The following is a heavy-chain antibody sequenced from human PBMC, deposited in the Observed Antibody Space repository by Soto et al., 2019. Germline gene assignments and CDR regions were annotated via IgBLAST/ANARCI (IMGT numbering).Heavy chain of an antibody. V-gene: IGHV3-23*01. CDR2: LSGSGTST. CDR3: AKATTNGGWFNPFDS. CDR1: GFSFVNYA. J-gene: IGHJ4*02. D-gene: IGHD6-19*01. Sequence: AWGSLRLSCPASGFSFVNYAMNWVRQAPGKGLEWVSGLSGSGTSTYYADSVKGRFTISRDNSRDTLFLQMNSLTADDTAVYYCAKATTNGGWFNPFDSWGQGALVTVSS.